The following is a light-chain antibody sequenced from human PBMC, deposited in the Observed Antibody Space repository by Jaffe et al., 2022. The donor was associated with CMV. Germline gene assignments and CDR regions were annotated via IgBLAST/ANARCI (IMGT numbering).Light chain of an antibody. CDR1: NIGTKS. CDR2: YDS. J-gene: IGLJ2*01. V-gene: IGLV3-21*01. CDR3: QVWDRSSDQVV. Sequence: SSVLTQPPSVSVAPGKTARITCGGKNIGTKSVHWYQQKPGQAPVLVIYYDSDRPSGIPERVSGSNSGNTATLTISRVEAGDEADYYCQVWDRSSDQVVFGGGTKVTVL.